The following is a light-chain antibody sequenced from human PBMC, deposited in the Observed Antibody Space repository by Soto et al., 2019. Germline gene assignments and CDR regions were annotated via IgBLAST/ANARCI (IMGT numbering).Light chain of an antibody. Sequence: EIVLTQSPGTLSLSPGERATLSCRASQSVSSSYLAWYQQKPGQAPRLLIYGASSRATGIPDRFSGSGSGTDFTLTISSLETEDSAVYYCQQYGSSGTFGQGTKVDIK. J-gene: IGKJ1*01. CDR3: QQYGSSGT. CDR2: GAS. V-gene: IGKV3-20*01. CDR1: QSVSSSY.